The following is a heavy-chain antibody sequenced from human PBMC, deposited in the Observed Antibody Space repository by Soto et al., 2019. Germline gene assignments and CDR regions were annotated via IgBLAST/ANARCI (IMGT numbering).Heavy chain of an antibody. J-gene: IGHJ4*02. D-gene: IGHD3-3*01. CDR1: GFTFSDYY. CDR2: ISSSGSTI. Sequence: PGGSLRISCAASGFTFSDYYMSWIRQAPGKGLEWVSYISSSGSTIYYADSVKGRFTISRDNAKNSLYLQMNSLRAEDTAVYYCAREDCGDDFWSGFCLFNYWGQGTLVTVSS. CDR3: AREDCGDDFWSGFCLFNY. V-gene: IGHV3-11*01.